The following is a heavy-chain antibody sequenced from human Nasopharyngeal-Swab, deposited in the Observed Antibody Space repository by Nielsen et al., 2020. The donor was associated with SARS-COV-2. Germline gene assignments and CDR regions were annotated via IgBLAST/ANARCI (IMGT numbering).Heavy chain of an antibody. CDR1: GYTFTSYD. V-gene: IGHV1-8*01. J-gene: IGHJ6*02. CDR2: MNPNSGNT. D-gene: IGHD2-2*01. Sequence: ASVQVSCKASGYTFTSYDINWVRQATAQGLEWMGWMNPNSGNTGYAQKFQGRVTMTRNTSISTAYMELSSLRSEDTAVYYCARGIVVVPAARGGFQYYYYGMDVWGQGTTVTVSS. CDR3: ARGIVVVPAARGGFQYYYYGMDV.